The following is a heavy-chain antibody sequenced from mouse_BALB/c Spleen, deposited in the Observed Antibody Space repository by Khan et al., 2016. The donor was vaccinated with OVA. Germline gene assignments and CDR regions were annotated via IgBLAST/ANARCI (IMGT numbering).Heavy chain of an antibody. D-gene: IGHD1-3*01. Sequence: VQLQQSGAELMKPGASVTISCKATGYTFSMYWIEWVKQRPGHGLEWIGEILPGSGSTNNNEKFKGKATFTADTSSYTAYMQLSSLTSDDSAVYYCSRGAYIPSMDYWGQGTSVTVSS. CDR2: ILPGSGST. CDR1: GYTFSMYW. CDR3: SRGAYIPSMDY. V-gene: IGHV1-9*01. J-gene: IGHJ4*01.